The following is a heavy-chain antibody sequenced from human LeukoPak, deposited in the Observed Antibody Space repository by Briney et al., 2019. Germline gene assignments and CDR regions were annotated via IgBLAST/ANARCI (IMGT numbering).Heavy chain of an antibody. CDR2: IMPIFGTT. CDR1: GGTFTNHA. J-gene: IGHJ5*02. CDR3: ARRDRLPLNNWFDP. V-gene: IGHV1-69*13. Sequence: SVKVSCKASGGTFTNHAFSWLRQAPGQGLEWMGGIMPIFGTTNYAQKFQDRVTITADEITSTVYMELSSLRSEDTAVYYCARRDRLPLNNWFDPWGQGTLVTVSS. D-gene: IGHD1-26*01.